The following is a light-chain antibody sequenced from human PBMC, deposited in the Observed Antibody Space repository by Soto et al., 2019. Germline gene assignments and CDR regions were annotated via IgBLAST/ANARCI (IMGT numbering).Light chain of an antibody. J-gene: IGKJ1*01. V-gene: IGKV3-20*01. CDR1: QSVSSTF. CDR3: QQYHDTGT. Sequence: EIVLTQSPGTLSLSPGERATLSCRASQSVSSTFLAWYQQKPGQAPRLLISGASSRATGIPDRFSGSGSGTEFTLTISRLEPEYVAVYYCQQYHDTGTFGQGTKV. CDR2: GAS.